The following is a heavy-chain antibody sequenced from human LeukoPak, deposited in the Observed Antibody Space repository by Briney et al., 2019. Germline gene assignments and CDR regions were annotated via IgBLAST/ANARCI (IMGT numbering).Heavy chain of an antibody. V-gene: IGHV4-4*08. CDR2: IYSSGST. CDR3: ARDIDTALSGNWYFDL. J-gene: IGHJ2*01. D-gene: IGHD2-2*02. Sequence: SETLSLTCSVSGGSISNYFWTWIRQPPGKGLEWIGYIYSSGSTYYNPSLKSRVTISVDTSKNRFSLKLSTVTAADTAVYYCARDIDTALSGNWYFDLWGRGTLVTVSS. CDR1: GGSISNYF.